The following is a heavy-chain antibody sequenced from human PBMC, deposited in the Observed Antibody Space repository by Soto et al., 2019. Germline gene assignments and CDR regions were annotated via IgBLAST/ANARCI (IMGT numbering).Heavy chain of an antibody. J-gene: IGHJ6*02. V-gene: IGHV3-23*01. Sequence: PGGSLRLSCAASGFTFGNFVMRWVRQTPGKGLEWVSTITETGGDTYYTDSVKGRFTISRDNSKNTLYLQMTSLRAEDTALYYCTKASSDRNHMEVRGPGTTVTVSS. CDR3: TKASSDRNHMEV. CDR1: GFTFGNFV. CDR2: ITETGGDT.